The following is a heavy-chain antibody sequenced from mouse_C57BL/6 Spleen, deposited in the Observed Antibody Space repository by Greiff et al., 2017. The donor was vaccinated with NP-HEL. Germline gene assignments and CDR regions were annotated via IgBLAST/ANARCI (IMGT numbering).Heavy chain of an antibody. CDR2: INPGSGGT. J-gene: IGHJ3*01. Sequence: QVHVKQSGAELVRPGTSVKVSCKASGYAFTNYLIEWVKQRLGQGLEWIGVINPGSGGTNYNEKFKGKATLTADKSSSTAYMQLSSLTSEDSAVYFCARGGAYGNFAWFAYWGQGTLVTVSA. CDR3: ARGGAYGNFAWFAY. D-gene: IGHD2-1*01. V-gene: IGHV1-54*01. CDR1: GYAFTNYL.